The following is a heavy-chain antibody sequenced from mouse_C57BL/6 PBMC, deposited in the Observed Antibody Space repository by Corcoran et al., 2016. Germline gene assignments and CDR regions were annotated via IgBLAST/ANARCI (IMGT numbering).Heavy chain of an antibody. CDR3: ARCYYGNCYFDY. CDR1: GYTFTTYG. V-gene: IGHV9-3*01. CDR2: INTYSGVP. Sequence: QIQLVQSGPELKKPGETVKISCKASGYTFTTYGMSWVKQAPGKGLKWMGWINTYSGVPTYADDFKGRFAFSLETSASTAYLQINNLKNEDTATYFCARCYYGNCYFDYWGQGTTLTVSS. J-gene: IGHJ2*01. D-gene: IGHD2-1*01.